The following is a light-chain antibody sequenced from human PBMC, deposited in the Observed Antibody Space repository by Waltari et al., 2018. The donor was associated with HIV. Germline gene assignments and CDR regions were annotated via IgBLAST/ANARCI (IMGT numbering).Light chain of an antibody. CDR3: SSHAGSKVV. V-gene: IGLV2-8*01. CDR2: DVI. J-gene: IGLJ2*01. Sequence: QSALTQPPSASGSPGQSVTLSCTGTSSDVGGYNYVSWHQQHPGKAPKLMIYDVIKRPSGVPCRFAGSKSGNTASLTVSGLQPEDEADHYCSSHAGSKVVFGGGTRLTVL. CDR1: SSDVGGYNY.